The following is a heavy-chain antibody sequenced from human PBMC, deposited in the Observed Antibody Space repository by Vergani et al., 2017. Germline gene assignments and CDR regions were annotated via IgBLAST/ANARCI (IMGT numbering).Heavy chain of an antibody. CDR1: GGPISSGGYS. J-gene: IGHJ4*02. CDR3: ARGYSSGWYYFDY. Sequence: QLQLQESGSGLVKPSQTLSLTFAVSGGPISSGGYSWSWLRQPPGKGLEWIGYIYNSGSTYYNPSLKSLVTISVDRSKNQFSLKLSSVTAADTAVYYCARGYSSGWYYFDYWGQGTLVTVSS. D-gene: IGHD6-19*01. CDR2: IYNSGST. V-gene: IGHV4-30-2*01.